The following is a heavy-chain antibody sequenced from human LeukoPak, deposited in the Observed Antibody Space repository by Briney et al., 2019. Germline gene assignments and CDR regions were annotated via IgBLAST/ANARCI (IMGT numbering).Heavy chain of an antibody. Sequence: PGGSLRLSCAASGFSLSSQWMSWVRQAPGKGPEWVANIKQDGSEKNYVDSVKGRFTISRDNAKNSLYLQMNSLRAEDSAVYYCGASVFWWGQGTLVTVSS. D-gene: IGHD3-3*01. CDR2: IKQDGSEK. V-gene: IGHV3-7*03. CDR1: GFSLSSQW. CDR3: GASVFW. J-gene: IGHJ4*02.